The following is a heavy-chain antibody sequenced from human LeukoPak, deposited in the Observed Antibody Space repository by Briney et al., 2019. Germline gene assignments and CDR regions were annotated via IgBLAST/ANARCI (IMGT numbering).Heavy chain of an antibody. D-gene: IGHD5-18*01. Sequence: GGSLRLSCAASGFTFDDYAMHWVRQAPGKGLEWVSGISWNSGSIGYADSVKGRFTISRDNAKNSLYLQMNSLRSDDTVVYYCARTESGYSYGPTPYGMDVWGQGTTVTVSS. CDR2: ISWNSGSI. J-gene: IGHJ6*02. V-gene: IGHV3-9*01. CDR1: GFTFDDYA. CDR3: ARTESGYSYGPTPYGMDV.